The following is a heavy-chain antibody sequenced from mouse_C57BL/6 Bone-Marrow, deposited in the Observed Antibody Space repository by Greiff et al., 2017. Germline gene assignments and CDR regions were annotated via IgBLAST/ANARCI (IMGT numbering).Heavy chain of an antibody. J-gene: IGHJ2*01. CDR3: SRRANFYYCDY. V-gene: IGHV1-9*01. Sequence: HVQLQPSLAELLTPGASVKLSCKATGYTFTGSWIAWVTQRPGHGLEWICEIFPGSGSTKYNEKFKGKATFTADTSSNTAYMQLSSLTTEDSAIYYCSRRANFYYCDYWGQGTTLTVAS. D-gene: IGHD4-1*01. CDR2: IFPGSGST. CDR1: GYTFTGSW.